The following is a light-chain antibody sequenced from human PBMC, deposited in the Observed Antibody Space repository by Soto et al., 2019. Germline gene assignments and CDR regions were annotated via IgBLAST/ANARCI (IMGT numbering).Light chain of an antibody. V-gene: IGKV3-20*01. Sequence: IELTKSPCTLSLSPGERATLSCRASQSLXSSYLAWYQQKPGQAPRLLXDGPSSRATGSPDRLSGSGSGTDFTLTINRREPAYFVGYYWHQYESTPRTFGQGTKVDIK. J-gene: IGKJ1*01. CDR3: HQYESTPRT. CDR1: QSLXSSY. CDR2: GPS.